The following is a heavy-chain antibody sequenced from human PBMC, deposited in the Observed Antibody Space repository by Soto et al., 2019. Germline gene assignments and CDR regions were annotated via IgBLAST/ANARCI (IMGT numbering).Heavy chain of an antibody. V-gene: IGHV4-39*01. D-gene: IGHD3-10*01. Sequence: QLQLQESGPGLVKPSETLSLACTVSGGSISSSSYYWGWIRQPPGKGLEWIGSIYYSGSTYYNPSLKCRVTISVDTSQNQFSLKLSSVTAADTAVYYCESISNYYGSGSPRYFFDYWGQGTLVTVSS. CDR3: ESISNYYGSGSPRYFFDY. CDR1: GGSISSSSYY. J-gene: IGHJ4*02. CDR2: IYYSGST.